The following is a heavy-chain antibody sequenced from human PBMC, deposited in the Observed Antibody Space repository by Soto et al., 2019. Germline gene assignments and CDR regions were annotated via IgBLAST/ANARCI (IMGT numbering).Heavy chain of an antibody. CDR2: IKQDGSEK. J-gene: IGHJ4*02. D-gene: IGHD4-17*01. Sequence: GGSLRLSCAASGFTFSSYWMSWVRQAPGKGLEWVANIKQDGSEKYYVDSVKGRFTISRDNAKNSLYLQMNSLRAEDTAVYYCARNSREYGDYVLSYWGQGTLVTVSS. CDR1: GFTFSSYW. CDR3: ARNSREYGDYVLSY. V-gene: IGHV3-7*05.